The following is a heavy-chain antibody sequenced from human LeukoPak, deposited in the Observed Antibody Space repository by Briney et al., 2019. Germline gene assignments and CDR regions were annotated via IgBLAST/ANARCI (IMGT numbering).Heavy chain of an antibody. CDR2: IIPIFGTA. J-gene: IGHJ6*03. V-gene: IGHV1-69*05. Sequence: ASVKVSCKASGYTFTSYGISWVRQAPGQGLEWMGGIIPIFGTANYAQKFQGRVTITTDESTSTAYMELSSLRSEDTAVYYCARGFWSGYRMFYYYYMDVWGKGTTVTVSS. D-gene: IGHD3-3*01. CDR3: ARGFWSGYRMFYYYYMDV. CDR1: GYTFTSYG.